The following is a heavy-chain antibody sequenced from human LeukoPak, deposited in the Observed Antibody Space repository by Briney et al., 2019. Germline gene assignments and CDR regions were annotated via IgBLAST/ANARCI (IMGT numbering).Heavy chain of an antibody. CDR1: GFTFSSYA. Sequence: GGSLRLSCTASGFTFSSYAMTWVRQAPGKGLECVSVISGIGTTTYYADSVKGRFTISRDNSKNTLFLQMNSLRVEDTATYYCTKKRTTSVTDWFDHWGQGTLVTVSS. J-gene: IGHJ5*02. CDR3: TKKRTTSVTDWFDH. CDR2: ISGIGTTT. D-gene: IGHD4-17*01. V-gene: IGHV3-23*01.